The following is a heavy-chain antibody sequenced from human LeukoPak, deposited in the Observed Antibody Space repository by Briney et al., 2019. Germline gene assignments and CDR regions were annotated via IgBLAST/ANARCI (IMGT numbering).Heavy chain of an antibody. CDR2: INPNSGGT. V-gene: IGHV1-2*02. J-gene: IGHJ4*02. CDR1: GYTFTGYY. D-gene: IGHD6-13*01. CDR3: ARGRQGRQQLVKVSRGYYFDY. Sequence: EASVKVSCKASGYTFTGYYMHWVRQAPGQGLEWMGWINPNSGGTNYAQKFQGRVTMTRDTSISTAYMELSRLRSDDTAVYYCARGRQGRQQLVKVSRGYYFDYWGQGTLVTVSS.